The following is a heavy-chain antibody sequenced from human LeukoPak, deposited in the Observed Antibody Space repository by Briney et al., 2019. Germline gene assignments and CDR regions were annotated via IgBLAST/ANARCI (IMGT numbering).Heavy chain of an antibody. V-gene: IGHV3-48*01. CDR1: GFTFGDYA. D-gene: IGHD2-21*02. Sequence: GGSLRLSCTASGFTFGDYAMSWFRQAPGKGLEWVSYISSSSSTIYYADSVKGRFTISRDNAKNSLYLQMNSLRAEDTAVYYCARDAYCGGDCYYDYWGQGTLVTVSS. J-gene: IGHJ4*02. CDR2: ISSSSSTI. CDR3: ARDAYCGGDCYYDY.